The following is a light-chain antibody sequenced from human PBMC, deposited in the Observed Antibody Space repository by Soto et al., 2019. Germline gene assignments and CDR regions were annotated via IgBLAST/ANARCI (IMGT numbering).Light chain of an antibody. CDR1: QSVSSN. CDR3: QQYGTWWT. J-gene: IGKJ1*01. V-gene: IGKV3-15*01. Sequence: EIVMTQSPATLSVSPGERATLSCRASQSVSSNLAWYQQKPGQAPRLLISGASTRATGIPARFSGSGSGTEVTLTVRGLQSEDFAVYYCQQYGTWWTFGQGTKVEIK. CDR2: GAS.